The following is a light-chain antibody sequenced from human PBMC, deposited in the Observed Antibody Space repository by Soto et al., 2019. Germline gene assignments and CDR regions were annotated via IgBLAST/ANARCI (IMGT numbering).Light chain of an antibody. Sequence: QSALTQPTSVSGSPGQSVTISCSGTSTDVGAYKYVSWYQQHPGKAPKVVLYDVNQRPSGVPDRFSGSKSGDTASLSISGLRAEDEGDYHCSYSAVLYNLWVFGGGTKLTVL. CDR2: DVN. CDR3: SYSAVLYNLWV. V-gene: IGLV2-11*01. J-gene: IGLJ3*02. CDR1: STDVGAYKY.